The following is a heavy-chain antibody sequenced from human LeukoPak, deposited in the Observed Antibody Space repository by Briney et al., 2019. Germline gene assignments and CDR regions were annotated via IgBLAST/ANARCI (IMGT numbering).Heavy chain of an antibody. D-gene: IGHD3-3*01. V-gene: IGHV3-23*01. CDR1: GFTFRSYA. Sequence: PGGSLRLPCAASGFTFRSYAMSWVRQAPGKGLEWVSGITGSGGATYYADSVKGRFTISRDTSKNTLYLQVDTLRAEDTAVYYCAKPLYDLWSTCFFDYWGQGTLVTVSS. CDR3: AKPLYDLWSTCFFDY. CDR2: ITGSGGAT. J-gene: IGHJ4*02.